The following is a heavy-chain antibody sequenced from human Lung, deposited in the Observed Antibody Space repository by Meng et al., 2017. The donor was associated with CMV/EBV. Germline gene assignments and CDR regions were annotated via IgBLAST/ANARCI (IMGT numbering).Heavy chain of an antibody. CDR3: ARVGRVTMYFFVY. Sequence: SCAASGFSVSSNYMSWVRQAPGKGLEWVSMIYGAGTTKYADSVNGRFTFSRDNSKNTLYLQMNSLRVEDTAVYYCARVGRVTMYFFVYWCQGTLVTVSS. V-gene: IGHV3-66*02. CDR1: GFSVSSNY. CDR2: IYGAGTT. D-gene: IGHD5-18*01. J-gene: IGHJ4*02.